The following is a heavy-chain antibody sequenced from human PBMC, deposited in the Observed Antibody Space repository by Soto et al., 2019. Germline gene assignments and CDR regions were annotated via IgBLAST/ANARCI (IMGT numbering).Heavy chain of an antibody. CDR2: ISWNGVRR. CDR1: GFIIRDYA. V-gene: IGHV3-23*04. D-gene: IGHD3-22*01. Sequence: EVQLVESGGGLEQPGRSLRLSCAASGFIIRDYAMSWVRQAAGKGLESVATISWNGVRRDYADSVKGRFSISRDNSKNTLYLDLNNLRVEDTAVYFCAALTDCDKGLCSRPFDHWGQGTLVTVSS. CDR3: AALTDCDKGLCSRPFDH. J-gene: IGHJ4*02.